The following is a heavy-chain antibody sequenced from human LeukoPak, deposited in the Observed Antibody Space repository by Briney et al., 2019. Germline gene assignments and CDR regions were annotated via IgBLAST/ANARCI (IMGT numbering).Heavy chain of an antibody. J-gene: IGHJ4*02. Sequence: ASVKVSCKASGGTFSRLAISWVRQAPGQGLEWMAWINPQSGATNYAQKFKGRVTTTRDMSISTAYMEVTSLRSDDTAVYYCARGGDDSGLYFAYWGQGTLVTVSS. CDR3: ARGGDDSGLYFAY. CDR2: INPQSGAT. D-gene: IGHD3-22*01. CDR1: GGTFSRLA. V-gene: IGHV1-2*02.